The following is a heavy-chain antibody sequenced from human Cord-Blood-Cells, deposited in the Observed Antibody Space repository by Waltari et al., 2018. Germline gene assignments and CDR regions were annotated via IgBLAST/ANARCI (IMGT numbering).Heavy chain of an antibody. CDR2: IYTSGST. J-gene: IGHJ3*02. CDR3: VRTGNRAFDI. Sequence: QVQLQESGPGLVKPSQTLSLTCTVSGGSISSGSSYWSWIRQPAGKGLEWIGYIYTSGSTNYNPSLKSRVTISVDTSKNQFSLKLSSVTAADTAVYYCVRTGNRAFDIWGQGTMVTVSS. CDR1: GGSISSGSSY. V-gene: IGHV4-61*09.